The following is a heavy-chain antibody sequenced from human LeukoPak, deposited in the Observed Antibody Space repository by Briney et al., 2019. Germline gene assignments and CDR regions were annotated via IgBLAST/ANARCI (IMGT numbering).Heavy chain of an antibody. J-gene: IGHJ4*02. Sequence: PGGSLRLSCAASGFTFSTYAMSWVRQAPGKRLEWVSAIGDTTYYADSVEGRFTISRDNSKNTLYLQMNSLRAEDAAIYYCAKAFAFVGANFFDYWGQGTLVTVSS. CDR2: IGDTT. D-gene: IGHD1-26*01. CDR3: AKAFAFVGANFFDY. CDR1: GFTFSTYA. V-gene: IGHV3-23*01.